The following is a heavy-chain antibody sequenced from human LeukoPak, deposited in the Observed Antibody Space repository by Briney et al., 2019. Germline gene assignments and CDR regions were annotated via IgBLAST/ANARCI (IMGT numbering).Heavy chain of an antibody. V-gene: IGHV1-2*02. Sequence: ASVKVSCKASGYAFTGYYMHWVRQAPGQGLEWMGWINPNSGGTNYAQKFQGRVTMTRDTSISTAYMELSRLRSDDTAVYYCARDLSAVITFGGVIVYWGQGTLVTVSS. CDR3: ARDLSAVITFGGVIVY. J-gene: IGHJ4*02. CDR2: INPNSGGT. D-gene: IGHD3-16*02. CDR1: GYAFTGYY.